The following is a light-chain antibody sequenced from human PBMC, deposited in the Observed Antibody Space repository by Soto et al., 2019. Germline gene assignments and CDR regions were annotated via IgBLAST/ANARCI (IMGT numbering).Light chain of an antibody. CDR2: GAS. CDR1: QSVSSN. CDR3: QQYNNWPPWK. Sequence: EIVMTQSPATLSVSPGERATLSCRASQSVSSNLAWYQQKPGQVPRLLIYGASTRATGIPARFSGSGSGTEFTLTISSLQSEDFAVYYCQQYNNWPPWKFGQGTKVDIK. V-gene: IGKV3-15*01. J-gene: IGKJ1*01.